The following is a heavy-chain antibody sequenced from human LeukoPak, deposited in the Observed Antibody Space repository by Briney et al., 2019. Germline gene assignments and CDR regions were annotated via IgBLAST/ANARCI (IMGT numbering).Heavy chain of an antibody. D-gene: IGHD3-22*01. J-gene: IGHJ3*02. Sequence: SETLSLTCTVSGRSISSYYWSWIRQPPGKGLEWIGYIYYSGSTNYNASLKSRVTISVDTSKNQFSLKLSSVTAADTAVYYCARDRDYYDSSGYRYAFDIWGQGTMVTVSS. V-gene: IGHV4-59*01. CDR2: IYYSGST. CDR1: GRSISSYY. CDR3: ARDRDYYDSSGYRYAFDI.